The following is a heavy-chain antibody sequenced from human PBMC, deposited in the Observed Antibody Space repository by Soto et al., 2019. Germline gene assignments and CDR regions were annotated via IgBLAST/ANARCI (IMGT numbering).Heavy chain of an antibody. J-gene: IGHJ4*02. CDR1: GYSISSGYC. D-gene: IGHD3-22*01. Sequence: LSLTCAVSGYSISSGYCWGWIRQPPGKGLEWIGNIYHSGSTYYNPSLKSRVTISVDTSKNHFSLKLTSLTAADTAVYYCARHDYYDNSGYSTGYFDYWGQGTPVTVSS. CDR2: IYHSGST. V-gene: IGHV4-38-2*01. CDR3: ARHDYYDNSGYSTGYFDY.